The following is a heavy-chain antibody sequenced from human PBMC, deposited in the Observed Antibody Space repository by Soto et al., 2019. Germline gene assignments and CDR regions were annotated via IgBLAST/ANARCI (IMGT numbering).Heavy chain of an antibody. V-gene: IGHV4-34*01. CDR2: INHSGST. Sequence: QVQLQQWGAGLLKPSETLSLTCAVYGGSSSGYYWSWIRQPPGKGLEWIGEINHSGSTNYNPSLKSRVTISVDTSKNQFSLKLSSVTAADTAVYYCASQRFLEWFPHPDAFDIWGQGTMVTVSS. J-gene: IGHJ3*02. CDR1: GGSSSGYY. D-gene: IGHD3-3*01. CDR3: ASQRFLEWFPHPDAFDI.